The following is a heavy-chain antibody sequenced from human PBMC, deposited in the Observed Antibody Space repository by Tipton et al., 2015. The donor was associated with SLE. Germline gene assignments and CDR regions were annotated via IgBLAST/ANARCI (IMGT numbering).Heavy chain of an antibody. CDR1: GASISSGGYY. J-gene: IGHJ2*01. CDR3: ATMGDRWYLHL. D-gene: IGHD3-16*01. V-gene: IGHV4-31*03. CDR2: IYHSGNT. Sequence: TLSLTCTVSGASISSGGYYWSWIRQHPGKGLEYIGYIYHSGNTYYNPSLRSRVRISVDTSVNQFSLDLSSVTAADTAVYCCATMGDRWYLHLWGRGTPVTVSS.